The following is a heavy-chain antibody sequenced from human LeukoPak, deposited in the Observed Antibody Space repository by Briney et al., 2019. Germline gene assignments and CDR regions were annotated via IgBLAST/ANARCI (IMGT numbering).Heavy chain of an antibody. V-gene: IGHV3-7*01. CDR2: INQEATRT. CDR1: GFTFRSYW. Sequence: PGRSLRLSCAASGFTFRSYWMSWVRQAPGKGLEWLGHINQEATRTDHADSVKGRCTISRDNSRNLLYLHMSSLRAEDTAVYYCAKYLSRAFDSWGQGILVSVSS. CDR3: AKYLSRAFDS. D-gene: IGHD2/OR15-2a*01. J-gene: IGHJ4*02.